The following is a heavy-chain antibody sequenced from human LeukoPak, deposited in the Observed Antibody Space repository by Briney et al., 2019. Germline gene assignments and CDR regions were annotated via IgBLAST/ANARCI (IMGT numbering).Heavy chain of an antibody. CDR3: ARDLIVATSIDFDY. D-gene: IGHD5-12*01. CDR2: ISSSGSYI. CDR1: GFTFTSHS. J-gene: IGHJ4*02. V-gene: IGHV3-21*01. Sequence: GGSLRLSCAASGFTFTSHSMTWVRQPPGKGLEWVSCISSSGSYIFYADSVKGRFTISRDNAKNSLYLQMNSLRAEDTAWYYCARDLIVATSIDFDYWGQGTLVTVSS.